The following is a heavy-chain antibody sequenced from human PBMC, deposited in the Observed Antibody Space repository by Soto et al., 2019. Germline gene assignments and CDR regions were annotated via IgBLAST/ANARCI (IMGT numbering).Heavy chain of an antibody. CDR1: GGTISTNV. D-gene: IGHD2-15*01. V-gene: IGHV1-69*06. CDR2: IMPIFAAP. CDR3: ATGDRYCSGGSCYPDD. J-gene: IGHJ4*02. Sequence: QVQLMQSGAEVKKPGSSVKVSCKASGGTISTNVISWVRQAPGQGLEWMGEIMPIFAAPNNAQKFQGRLTITADTSMTTVYMELSSLTSEDTAVYFCATGDRYCSGGSCYPDDWGQGTLVIVSS.